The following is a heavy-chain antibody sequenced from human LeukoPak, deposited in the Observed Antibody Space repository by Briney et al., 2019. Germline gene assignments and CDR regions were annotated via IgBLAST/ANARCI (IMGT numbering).Heavy chain of an antibody. CDR3: ARQLKGLLDS. Sequence: PSETLSLTCSVSGGAVTDSKYWTWIRLPPGNRLEWIGYISNGGSTEYNPSLKNRVTISLDTSKNQFSLKLISVTATDRAIYYCARQLKGLLDSWGQGTQVTVSS. V-gene: IGHV4-59*08. CDR2: ISNGGST. CDR1: GGAVTDSKY. J-gene: IGHJ4*02.